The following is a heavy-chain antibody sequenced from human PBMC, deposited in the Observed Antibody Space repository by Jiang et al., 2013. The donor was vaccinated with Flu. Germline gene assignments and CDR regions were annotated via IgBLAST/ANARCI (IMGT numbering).Heavy chain of an antibody. D-gene: IGHD1-1*01. CDR2: ISTSGST. J-gene: IGHJ4*02. Sequence: GLVKPSQTLSLTCTVSGGSITSGSYYWSWIRQPAGKGLEWIGRISTSGSTNYNPSLKSRVTISLDTSKNQFSLKLSSVTAADTAVYYCARSGTPSFWGQGTLVTVSS. V-gene: IGHV4-61*02. CDR1: GGSITSGSYY. CDR3: ARSGTPSF.